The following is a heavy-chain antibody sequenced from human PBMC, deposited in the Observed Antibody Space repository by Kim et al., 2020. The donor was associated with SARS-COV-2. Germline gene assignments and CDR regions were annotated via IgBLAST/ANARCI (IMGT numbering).Heavy chain of an antibody. D-gene: IGHD6-13*01. V-gene: IGHV3-23*01. Sequence: GGSLRLSCAASGFTFSSYGMNWVRQAPGKGLEWVSTIRASGANTFYADSVQGRFTISRDHSKNTLYLHMDSLRAEDTALYYCAKSLAAASHFDCWGQGT. CDR2: IRASGANT. CDR1: GFTFSSYG. CDR3: AKSLAAASHFDC. J-gene: IGHJ4*02.